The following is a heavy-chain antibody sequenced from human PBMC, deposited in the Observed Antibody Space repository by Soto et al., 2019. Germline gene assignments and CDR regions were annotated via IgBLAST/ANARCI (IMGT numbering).Heavy chain of an antibody. J-gene: IGHJ6*02. V-gene: IGHV6-1*01. Sequence: EWLGRTYYRSKWYNDYAVSVKSRITINPDTSKNQFSLQLNAVTPEDTAVYYCARDPPRHYYGLDVWGQGTTVTVSS. CDR3: ARDPPRHYYGLDV. CDR2: TYYRSKWYN.